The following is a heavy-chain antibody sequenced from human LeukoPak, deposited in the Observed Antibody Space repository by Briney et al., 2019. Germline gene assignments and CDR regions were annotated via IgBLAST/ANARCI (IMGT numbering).Heavy chain of an antibody. V-gene: IGHV3-7*01. CDR1: GFTFSRYW. Sequence: VGSLRLSCAASGFTFSRYWMSWVRQAPGKGLEWVANIRQDGSEKHYLDSVKGRITISRDNAKNSLYLQMNSLRVEDTAVYFCARWGSELPDDAFDIWGQGTMVTVSS. J-gene: IGHJ3*02. CDR3: ARWGSELPDDAFDI. CDR2: IRQDGSEK. D-gene: IGHD6-25*01.